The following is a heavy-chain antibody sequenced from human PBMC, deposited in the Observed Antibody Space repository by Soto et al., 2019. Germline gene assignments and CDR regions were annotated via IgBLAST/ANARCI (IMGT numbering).Heavy chain of an antibody. CDR3: ARAYYYDSSGPKYFFDY. D-gene: IGHD3-22*01. V-gene: IGHV3-23*01. CDR2: ISGSGGST. Sequence: GGSLRLSCAASGFTFSSYAMSWVRQAPGKGLEWVSAISGSGGSTYYADSVKGRFTISRDNSKNTLYLQMNNLRAEDTAVYYCARAYYYDSSGPKYFFDYWGQGTLVTVSS. CDR1: GFTFSSYA. J-gene: IGHJ4*02.